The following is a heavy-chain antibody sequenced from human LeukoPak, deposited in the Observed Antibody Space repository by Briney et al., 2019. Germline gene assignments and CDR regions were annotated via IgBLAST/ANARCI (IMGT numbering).Heavy chain of an antibody. J-gene: IGHJ4*02. D-gene: IGHD3-3*01. Sequence: GGSLRLSCAASGFTLSSYAMSWVRQAPGKGLEWVSAISGSGGSTYYADSVKGRFTISRDNSKNTVYLQMNSLRAEDTAVYYCAKDQYYDFWSGYPPGYWGQGTLVTVSS. V-gene: IGHV3-23*01. CDR2: ISGSGGST. CDR1: GFTLSSYA. CDR3: AKDQYYDFWSGYPPGY.